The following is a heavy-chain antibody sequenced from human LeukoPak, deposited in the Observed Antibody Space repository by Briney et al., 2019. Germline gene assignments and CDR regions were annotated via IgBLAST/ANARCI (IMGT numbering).Heavy chain of an antibody. CDR1: GFTFSSYA. J-gene: IGHJ4*02. V-gene: IGHV3-23*01. CDR2: IGASGGST. CDR3: AKAEGYDILTGLDF. D-gene: IGHD3-9*01. Sequence: GSLRLSCATSGFTFSSYAMSWVRQAPGKGLEWVSGIGASGGSTYYADSVKGRFTTSRDNSKNTLYLQMNSLRTEDTAVYYCAKAEGYDILTGLDFWGQGTLVTVSS.